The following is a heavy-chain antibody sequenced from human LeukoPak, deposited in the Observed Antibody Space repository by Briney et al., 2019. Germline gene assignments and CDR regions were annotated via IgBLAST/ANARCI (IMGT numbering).Heavy chain of an antibody. V-gene: IGHV3-21*01. CDR1: GFTFSSYI. CDR3: ARSYYDSSGYPHSHLDY. Sequence: GGSLRLSCAGSGFTFSSYIMNWVRHAPGKGLEWVSSISESSVYINYADSVKGRFTLSRDNAKYSLYLQMTSLRAEDTAVYYCARSYYDSSGYPHSHLDYWGQGTLVSVS. CDR2: ISESSVYI. D-gene: IGHD3-22*01. J-gene: IGHJ4*02.